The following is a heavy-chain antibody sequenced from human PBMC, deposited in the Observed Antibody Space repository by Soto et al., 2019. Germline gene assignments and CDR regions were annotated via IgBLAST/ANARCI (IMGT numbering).Heavy chain of an antibody. Sequence: ASVKVSCKASGYTFRNYGINWVRQAPGQGLEWMGWISAYNGNTNYAQKFQGRVTMATDTPTSTAYMELRSLKSDDTAVYYCARDGRQFVPNSDNFDICGQGTTVTVSS. CDR2: ISAYNGNT. CDR1: GYTFRNYG. D-gene: IGHD6-6*01. CDR3: ARDGRQFVPNSDNFDI. J-gene: IGHJ3*02. V-gene: IGHV1-18*01.